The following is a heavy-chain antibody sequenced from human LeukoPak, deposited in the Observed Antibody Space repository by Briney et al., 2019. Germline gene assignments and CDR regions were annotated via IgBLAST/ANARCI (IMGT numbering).Heavy chain of an antibody. CDR3: ARGLGYCSSTSCYYSAFDI. V-gene: IGHV4-39*07. D-gene: IGHD2-2*01. CDR2: INHSGST. J-gene: IGHJ3*02. Sequence: SETLSLTCSVSGASLSTSPYYWGWIRQPPGKGLEWIGEINHSGSTNYNPSLKSRVTISVDTSKNQFSLKLSSVTAADTAVYYCARGLGYCSSTSCYYSAFDIWGQGTMVTVSS. CDR1: GASLSTSPYY.